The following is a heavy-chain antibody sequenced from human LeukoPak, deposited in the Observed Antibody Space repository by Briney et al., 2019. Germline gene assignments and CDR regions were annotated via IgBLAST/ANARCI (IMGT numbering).Heavy chain of an antibody. CDR2: INPNSGGT. D-gene: IGHD3-10*01. V-gene: IGHV1-2*02. Sequence: ASVKVSCKASGYTFTGYYMHWVRQAPGQGLEWMGWINPNSGGTNYAQKFQGRVTMTRDTSISTAYMELSRLRSDDTAVYYCARDYYYGSGSYLRRGLDPWGQGTLVTVSS. CDR3: ARDYYYGSGSYLRRGLDP. J-gene: IGHJ5*02. CDR1: GYTFTGYY.